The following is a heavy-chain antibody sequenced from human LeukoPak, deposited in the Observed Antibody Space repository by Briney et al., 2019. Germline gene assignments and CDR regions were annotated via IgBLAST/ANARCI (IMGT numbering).Heavy chain of an antibody. CDR2: IYYSGST. CDR3: ARGGRGYSYGHFDY. D-gene: IGHD5-18*01. J-gene: IGHJ4*02. V-gene: IGHV4-59*01. CDR1: GCSISSYC. Sequence: PSETLSLTCTASGCSISSYCLSWIRQPPGKGLEWIGYIYYSGSTNYNPSPKSRVTISVDTSKNQFSLKLSSVTAADTAVYYCARGGRGYSYGHFDYWGQGTLVTVSS.